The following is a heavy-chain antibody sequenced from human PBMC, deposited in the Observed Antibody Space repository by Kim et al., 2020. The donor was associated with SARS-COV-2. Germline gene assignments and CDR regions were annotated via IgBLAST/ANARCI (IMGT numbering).Heavy chain of an antibody. CDR1: GFTFSDAW. D-gene: IGHD3-10*01. Sequence: GGSLRLSCGASGFTFSDAWMSWVRQAPGKGLEWVGRMKSKTDGGTIDYAAPVKGRFTISRDDSKSTLYLLMNSLKTEDTAVYYCTTAPQLQWLGGYGVDVWGQGTTVTVFS. V-gene: IGHV3-15*01. CDR2: MKSKTDGGTI. CDR3: TTAPQLQWLGGYGVDV. J-gene: IGHJ6*02.